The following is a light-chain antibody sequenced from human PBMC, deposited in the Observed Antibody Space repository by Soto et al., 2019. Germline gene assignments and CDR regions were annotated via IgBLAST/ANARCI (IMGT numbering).Light chain of an antibody. CDR3: QQSYTTPFT. CDR2: DAS. J-gene: IGKJ3*01. CDR1: QNITSY. V-gene: IGKV1-39*01. Sequence: DIPMTQSPSSLSASVGDRVTITCRASQNITSYLNWYQQKLGKAPNLLIYDASSLQSGVSSRFSGSGSGTDFTLTISSLQPEDFATYFCQQSYTTPFTFGPGTYVDIK.